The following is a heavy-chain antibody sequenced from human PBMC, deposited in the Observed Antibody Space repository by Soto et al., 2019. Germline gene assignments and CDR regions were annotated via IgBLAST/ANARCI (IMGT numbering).Heavy chain of an antibody. V-gene: IGHV1-69*02. D-gene: IGHD2-2*01. CDR1: GGTFSSYT. CDR3: ARVFTDIVVVPAAMETGWFDP. CDR2: IIPILGIA. Sequence: ASVKVSCKASGGTFSSYTISWVRQAPGQGLEWMGRIIPILGIANYAQKFQGRVTITADKSTSTAYMELSSLRSEDTAVYYCARVFTDIVVVPAAMETGWFDPWGQGTLVTVSS. J-gene: IGHJ5*02.